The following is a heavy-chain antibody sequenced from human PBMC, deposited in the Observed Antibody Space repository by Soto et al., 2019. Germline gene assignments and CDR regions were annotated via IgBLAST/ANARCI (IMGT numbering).Heavy chain of an antibody. CDR2: IIPIFGIA. CDR3: ARVGEYCGGACPQYFQH. J-gene: IGHJ1*01. V-gene: IGHV1-69*15. D-gene: IGHD2-21*02. Sequence: QVQLVQSGAEVKKPGSSVKISCKASGGSFRSNALSWVRQAPGQGLEWMGRIIPIFGIANYAQRFQGRVTITAXASXGXAYMELSSLRSEDTAGYYCARVGEYCGGACPQYFQHWGQGTLVTVSS. CDR1: GGSFRSNA.